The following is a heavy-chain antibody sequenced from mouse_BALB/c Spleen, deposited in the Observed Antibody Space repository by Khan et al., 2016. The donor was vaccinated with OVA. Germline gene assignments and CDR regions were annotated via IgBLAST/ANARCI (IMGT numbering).Heavy chain of an antibody. CDR1: GFSLTSYG. V-gene: IGHV2-9*02. CDR3: ARLEDI. Sequence: VKLMESGPGLVAPSQSLSITCTVSGFSLTSYGVHWVRSPPAKVLVWRDVLWAGGSTNYNSALRSRLSISKDNSKSQVFLKMNSLQTDDTAMYYCARLEDIWGQGTTLTVSS. D-gene: IGHD1-3*01. CDR2: LWAGGST. J-gene: IGHJ2*01.